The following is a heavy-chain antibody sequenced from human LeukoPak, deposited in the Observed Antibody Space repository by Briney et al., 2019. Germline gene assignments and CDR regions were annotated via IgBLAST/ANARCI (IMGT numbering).Heavy chain of an antibody. V-gene: IGHV4-34*01. J-gene: IGHJ4*02. D-gene: IGHD2-15*01. Sequence: SETLSLTCAVYGGSFSGYYWSWIRQPPGKGLEWLGEINHSGSTNYNPSLKSRVTISVDTSKNQFSLKLSSVTAADTAVYYCARTHCSGGSCYYYFDYWGQGTLVTVSS. CDR3: ARTHCSGGSCYYYFDY. CDR2: INHSGST. CDR1: GGSFSGYY.